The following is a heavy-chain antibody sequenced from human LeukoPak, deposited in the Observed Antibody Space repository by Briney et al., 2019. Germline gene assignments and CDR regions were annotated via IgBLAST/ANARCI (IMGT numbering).Heavy chain of an antibody. V-gene: IGHV1-69*04. D-gene: IGHD4-17*01. J-gene: IGHJ4*02. CDR2: IIPILGIA. CDR3: ARGPTTVTTFYFDY. Sequence: EASVKVSCKASGGTFSSYAISWVRQAPGQGLEWMGRIIPILGIANYAQKFQDRVTITADKSTSTAYMELSSLRSEDTAVYYCARGPTTVTTFYFDYWGQGTLVTVSS. CDR1: GGTFSSYA.